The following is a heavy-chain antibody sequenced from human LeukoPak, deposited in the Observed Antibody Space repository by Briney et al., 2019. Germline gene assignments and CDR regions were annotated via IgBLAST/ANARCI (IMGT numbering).Heavy chain of an antibody. Sequence: SETLSLTCAVYGGSFSGYYWSWIRQPPGKGLGWIGEINHSGSTNYNPSLKSRVTISVDTSKNQFSLKLSSVTAADTAVYYCARGNGDFWSGYHDYFDYWGQGTLVTVSS. D-gene: IGHD3-3*01. V-gene: IGHV4-34*01. CDR2: INHSGST. CDR1: GGSFSGYY. CDR3: ARGNGDFWSGYHDYFDY. J-gene: IGHJ4*02.